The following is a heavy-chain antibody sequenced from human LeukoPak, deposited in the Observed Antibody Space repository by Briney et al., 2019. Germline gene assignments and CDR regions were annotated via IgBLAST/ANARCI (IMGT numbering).Heavy chain of an antibody. Sequence: ASVKVSCKASGYTFTSYGISWVRQAPGQGLEWMGWISAYNGNTNYAQKLQGRVTMTTDTSTSTAYMELRSLGSDDTAVYYCARGVVVPAARDGDAFDIWGQGTMVTVSS. CDR3: ARGVVVPAARDGDAFDI. V-gene: IGHV1-18*04. CDR1: GYTFTSYG. J-gene: IGHJ3*02. CDR2: ISAYNGNT. D-gene: IGHD2-2*01.